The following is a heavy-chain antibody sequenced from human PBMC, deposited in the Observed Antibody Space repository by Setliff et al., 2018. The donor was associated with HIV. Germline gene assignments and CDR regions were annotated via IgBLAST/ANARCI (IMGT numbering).Heavy chain of an antibody. J-gene: IGHJ6*02. CDR2: IDWDDDK. CDR3: ARIRRGSSGWYIGRDYYYYYGMDV. D-gene: IGHD6-19*01. CDR1: GFSLNTSGMC. V-gene: IGHV2-70*11. Sequence: SGPTLDPTQTLTLTCTFSGFSLNTSGMCVSWIRQPPGKALEWLARIDWDDDKHYSTSLKTRLTISKDTSKNQVVLTMTKMDPVDTATYYCARIRRGSSGWYIGRDYYYYYGMDVWGQGTTVTVSS.